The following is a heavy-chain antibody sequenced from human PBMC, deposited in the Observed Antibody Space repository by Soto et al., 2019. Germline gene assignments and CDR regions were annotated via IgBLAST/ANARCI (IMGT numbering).Heavy chain of an antibody. V-gene: IGHV6-1*01. CDR1: GDSVSSYSAA. CDR3: VRDLRQGTTGTTPSYYGMDV. Sequence: PSQTLSLTCAISGDSVSSYSAAWNWIRQSPSRGLEWLGRTYYRSKWYNDYAVSVKSRITINPDTSKNQFSLQLKSVAPEDTAVYYCVRDLRQGTTGTTPSYYGMDVWGQGTTVTVSS. D-gene: IGHD1-1*01. CDR2: TYYRSKWYN. J-gene: IGHJ6*02.